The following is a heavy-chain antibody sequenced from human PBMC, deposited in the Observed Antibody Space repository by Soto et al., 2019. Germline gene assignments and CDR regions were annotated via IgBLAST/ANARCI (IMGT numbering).Heavy chain of an antibody. Sequence: DYLNISGKASGYRYTNYLIACVPQEPGKGLEWMGIIYPGDSDTRYSPSFQGQVTISADRSISTAYLQWSSLQASDTAFYYCARVWERATVAVCDYWRHRTPVTVSS. D-gene: IGHD1-26*01. CDR3: ARVWERATVAVCDY. V-gene: IGHV5-51*01. J-gene: IGHJ4*01. CDR1: GYRYTNYL. CDR2: IYPGDSDT.